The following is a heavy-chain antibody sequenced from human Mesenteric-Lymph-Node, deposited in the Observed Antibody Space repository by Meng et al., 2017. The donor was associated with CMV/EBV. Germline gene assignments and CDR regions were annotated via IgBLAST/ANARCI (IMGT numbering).Heavy chain of an antibody. D-gene: IGHD2-2*02. J-gene: IGHJ4*02. CDR3: AKRHTLFDY. V-gene: IGHV3-23*01. Sequence: GGSLRLSCAASGFTFSSYEMNWVRQAPGKGLEWVSAILANGVTTYYADSVKGRFTISRDNSKNTLYLQMNSLRAEDTAVYYCAKRHTLFDYWGQGTLVTVSS. CDR1: GFTFSSYE. CDR2: ILANGVTT.